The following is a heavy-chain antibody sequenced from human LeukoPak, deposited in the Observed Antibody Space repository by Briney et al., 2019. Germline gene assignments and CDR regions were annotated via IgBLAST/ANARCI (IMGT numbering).Heavy chain of an antibody. V-gene: IGHV4-4*02. D-gene: IGHD2-2*01. CDR3: ARDVRYCSSTSCYSLFNY. CDR2: IYHSGST. Sequence: MASETLSLNCAGSGGSISSSNWWSWVRQPPGKGLEWIGEIYHSGSTTYNPSLKSRVTISVDKSKNQFSLKLSSVTAADTAVYYCARDVRYCSSTSCYSLFNYWGQGTLVSVSS. CDR1: GGSISSSNW. J-gene: IGHJ4*02.